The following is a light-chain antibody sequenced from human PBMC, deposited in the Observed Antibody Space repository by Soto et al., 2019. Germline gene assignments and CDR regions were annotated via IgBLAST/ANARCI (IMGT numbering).Light chain of an antibody. J-gene: IGLJ2*01. CDR1: SSDVGVYKY. CDR2: AVT. Sequence: QSVLTQPASVSGSPGQSITISCTGASSDVGVYKYVSWYQQHPGKAPKLMIYAVTNRPSGVSDRFSGSTSGNTASLTISGLQAEDEADYYCSSSYTTDNTLVFGGGTKVTVL. CDR3: SSSYTTDNTLV. V-gene: IGLV2-14*01.